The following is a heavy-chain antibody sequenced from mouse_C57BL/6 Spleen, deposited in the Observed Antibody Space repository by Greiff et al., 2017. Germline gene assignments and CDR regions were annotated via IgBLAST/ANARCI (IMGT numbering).Heavy chain of an antibody. CDR1: GYTFTSYW. CDR3: ARWHDSFAY. V-gene: IGHV1-52*01. CDR2: IDPSDSET. Sequence: QVQLQQPGAELVRPGSSVKLSCKASGYTFTSYWMHWVQQRPIQGLDWIGNIDPSDSETHYNQKFKDKATLTVDTSASTAYLQLSSLTSEYSAVYYCARWHDSFAYGGQGTLVTVAA. D-gene: IGHD2-4*01. J-gene: IGHJ3*01.